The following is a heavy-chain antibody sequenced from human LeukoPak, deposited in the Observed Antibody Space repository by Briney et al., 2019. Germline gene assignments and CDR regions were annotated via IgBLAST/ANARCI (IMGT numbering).Heavy chain of an antibody. CDR2: INPNSGGT. CDR3: ARDPLSHGEIEGEYYFDY. CDR1: GYTFTGYY. Sequence: ASVKVSCKASGYTFTGYYMHWVRQAPGQGLEWMGWINPNSGGTNYAQKFQGWVTMTRDTSISTAYMELSRLRSDDTAVYYCARDPLSHGEIEGEYYFDYWGQGTLVTVSS. J-gene: IGHJ4*02. V-gene: IGHV1-2*04. D-gene: IGHD5-24*01.